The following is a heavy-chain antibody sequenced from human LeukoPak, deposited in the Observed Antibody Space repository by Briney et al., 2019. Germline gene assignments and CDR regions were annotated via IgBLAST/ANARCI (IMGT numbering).Heavy chain of an antibody. D-gene: IGHD2-2*01. CDR1: GGTFSSYA. Sequence: ASVKVSCKASGGTFSSYAISWVRQAPGQGLEWMGWISVYNGNTNYAQKLQGRVTMTTDTSTSTAYMELRSVRSDDTAVYYCARGGSSDSRGMDVWGQGTTVTVSS. CDR2: ISVYNGNT. J-gene: IGHJ6*02. V-gene: IGHV1-18*01. CDR3: ARGGSSDSRGMDV.